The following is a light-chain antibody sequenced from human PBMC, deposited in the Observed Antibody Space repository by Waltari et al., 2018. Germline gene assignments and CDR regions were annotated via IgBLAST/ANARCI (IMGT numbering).Light chain of an antibody. J-gene: IGKJ1*01. CDR2: KAS. CDR3: KQYSSDWT. CDR1: QSISNW. V-gene: IGKV1-5*03. Sequence: DIQMTQSPSTLSASVGDRVTITCRASQSISNWLAWYQQKPGKAPKLLIYKASTLQSGVPSRFSGSGSGTKFTLTISSLQPDDLATYYCKQYSSDWTFGQGTKVEIK.